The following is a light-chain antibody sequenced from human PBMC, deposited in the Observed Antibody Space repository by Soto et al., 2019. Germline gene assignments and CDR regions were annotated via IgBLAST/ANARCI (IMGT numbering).Light chain of an antibody. CDR1: QDIRKY. CDR3: QQLNSYPYT. V-gene: IGKV1-9*01. Sequence: DVQMTQSPPSLSASVGDTVTITCRASQDIRKYVAWYQQKPGKAPKLLIYAASTLLSGVPSSFSGDGSGTEFTLTISSLQPEDFATYYCQQLNSYPYTFGQGTKLEIK. CDR2: AAS. J-gene: IGKJ2*01.